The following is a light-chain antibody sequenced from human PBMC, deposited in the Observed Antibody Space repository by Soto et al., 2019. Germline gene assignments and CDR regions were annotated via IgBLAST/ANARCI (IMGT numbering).Light chain of an antibody. CDR2: DAS. J-gene: IGKJ5*01. CDR1: QSVSSN. V-gene: IGKV3-15*01. Sequence: IVMTQSPATLSVSPGGRATLTCRASQSVSSNLAWHQQKPGQAPRILMYDASTRATGIPARFSGSGSGTEFTLTISSLQSEDFAVYYCQQYHNWPITFGQGTRLEIK. CDR3: QQYHNWPIT.